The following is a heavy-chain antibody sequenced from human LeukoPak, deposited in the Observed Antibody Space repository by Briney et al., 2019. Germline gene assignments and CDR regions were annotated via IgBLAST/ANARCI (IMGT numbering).Heavy chain of an antibody. Sequence: GGSLRLSGAASGFIFSSYSMSWVRQAPGKGLEWVSVITGSGGNTYYADSVKGRFTISKDNSKNTVYLQMSSLRVDDTAVYYCAKAASSSWPSYYYGMDVWGQGTTVTVSS. CDR3: AKAASSSWPSYYYGMDV. J-gene: IGHJ6*02. V-gene: IGHV3-23*01. CDR2: ITGSGGNT. D-gene: IGHD6-13*01. CDR1: GFIFSSYS.